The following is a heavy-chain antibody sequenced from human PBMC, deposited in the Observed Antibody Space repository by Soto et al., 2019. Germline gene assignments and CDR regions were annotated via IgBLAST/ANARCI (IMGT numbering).Heavy chain of an antibody. CDR3: ARGLYYYDSRGYWGY. V-gene: IGHV3-48*02. D-gene: IGHD3-22*01. CDR2: ISSSSSTI. J-gene: IGHJ4*02. CDR1: GFTFSSYS. Sequence: GGSLRLSCAASGFTFSSYSMNWVRQAPGKGLEWVSYISSSSSTIYYADSVKGRFAISRDNAKNSLYLQTNSLRDEDTAVYYCARGLYYYDSRGYWGYWGQGTLVTVSS.